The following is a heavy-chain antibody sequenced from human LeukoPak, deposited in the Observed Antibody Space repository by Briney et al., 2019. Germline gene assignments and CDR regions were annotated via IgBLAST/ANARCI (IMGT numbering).Heavy chain of an antibody. CDR1: GYTFTHSG. CDR2: ISAYSGTT. V-gene: IGHV1-18*01. J-gene: IGHJ4*02. Sequence: ASVKVSCKASGYTFTHSGISWVRQAPGQGLEWVGWISAYSGTTNYTQKLQGRVTMTTETSTRTAYMELRSLRSDDTAVYYCAREGRFDYWGQGTLVTVSS. CDR3: AREGRFDY.